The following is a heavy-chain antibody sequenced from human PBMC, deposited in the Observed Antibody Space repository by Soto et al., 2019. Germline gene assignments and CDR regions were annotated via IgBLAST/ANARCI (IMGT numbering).Heavy chain of an antibody. CDR3: ARESTDPSSGLGV. V-gene: IGHV5-51*01. CDR2: IYPYDSGK. CDR1: GYRFSSYW. J-gene: IGHJ6*02. D-gene: IGHD6-6*01. Sequence: GESLKISCKGSGYRFSSYWIVCVRQMPGKGLEWMGIIYPYDSGKRGNPSFQGQVTISVDKSINTGYLQWCSLKAWGTAIYFCARESTDPSSGLGVSGQGTTLTSSS.